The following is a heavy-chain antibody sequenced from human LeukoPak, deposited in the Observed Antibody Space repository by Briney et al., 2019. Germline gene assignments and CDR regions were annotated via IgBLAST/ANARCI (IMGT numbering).Heavy chain of an antibody. Sequence: SETLSLTCRVSGGPITSYYWNWIRQPPGKRLEWIGFVYYSGDTNYNPSLKSRVTISVDTSKNQFSLKLSSVTAADTAVYYCARLVPGGSYFDCWGQGTLVTVSS. D-gene: IGHD1-26*01. CDR3: ARLVPGGSYFDC. CDR2: VYYSGDT. J-gene: IGHJ4*02. CDR1: GGPITSYY. V-gene: IGHV4-59*08.